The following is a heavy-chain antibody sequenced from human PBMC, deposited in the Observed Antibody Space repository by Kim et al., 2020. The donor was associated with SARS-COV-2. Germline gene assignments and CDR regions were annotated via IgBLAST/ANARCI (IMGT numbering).Heavy chain of an antibody. CDR1: GGSISSYY. Sequence: SETLSLTCTVSGGSISSYYWSWIRQPPGKGLEWIGYIYYSGSTNYNPSLKSRVTISVDASKNQFSLKLSSVTAADTAVYYCARVGWFGDIPEDYYGMDVWGQGTTVTVSS. D-gene: IGHD3-10*01. CDR2: IYYSGST. CDR3: ARVGWFGDIPEDYYGMDV. J-gene: IGHJ6*02. V-gene: IGHV4-59*13.